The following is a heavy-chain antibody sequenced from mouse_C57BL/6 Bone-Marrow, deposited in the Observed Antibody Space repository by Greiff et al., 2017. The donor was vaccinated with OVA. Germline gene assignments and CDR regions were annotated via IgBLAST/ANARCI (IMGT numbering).Heavy chain of an antibody. V-gene: IGHV5-17*01. CDR1: GFTFSDYG. J-gene: IGHJ2*01. CDR2: ISSGSSTI. CDR3: ARRVTTYFDY. Sequence: DVMLVESGGGLVKPGGSLKLSCAASGFTFSDYGMHWVRQAPEKGLEWVAYISSGSSTIYYADTVKGRLTISRDNAKNTLFLQMTSLRSEDTAMYYCARRVTTYFDYWGQGTTLTVSS. D-gene: IGHD2-2*01.